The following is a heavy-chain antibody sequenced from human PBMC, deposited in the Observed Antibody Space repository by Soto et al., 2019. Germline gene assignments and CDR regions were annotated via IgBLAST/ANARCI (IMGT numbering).Heavy chain of an antibody. CDR3: AGGRDQPPVGLYFES. Sequence: GAPVKVSCKASGGAFTVYIFDWVRQAPGQGLEWMGGIIPMFGTPKYAQKFQHRVTISADVSTGTAYMELSRLRFDDTAVYYCAGGRDQPPVGLYFESWGEGTRVTVSP. J-gene: IGHJ4*02. V-gene: IGHV1-69*13. CDR2: IIPMFGTP. D-gene: IGHD1-26*01. CDR1: GGAFTVYI.